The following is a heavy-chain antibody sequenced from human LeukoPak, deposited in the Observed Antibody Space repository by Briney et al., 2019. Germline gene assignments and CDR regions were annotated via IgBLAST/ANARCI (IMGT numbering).Heavy chain of an antibody. J-gene: IGHJ6*03. CDR1: GFTFSSYS. D-gene: IGHD3-16*02. CDR3: ARDLSYYYYMDV. Sequence: GRSLRLSCAASGFTFSSYSVNWVRQAPGKGLEWVSSISSSSSYIYYADSVKGRFTISRDNAKNSLYLQMNSLRAEDTAVYYCARDLSYYYYMDVWGKGTTVTVSS. V-gene: IGHV3-21*01. CDR2: ISSSSSYI.